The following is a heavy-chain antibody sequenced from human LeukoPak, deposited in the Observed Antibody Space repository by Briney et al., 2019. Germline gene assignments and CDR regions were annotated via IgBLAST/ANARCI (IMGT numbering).Heavy chain of an antibody. V-gene: IGHV1-69*04. J-gene: IGHJ4*02. CDR2: IIPILGIA. Sequence: SVKVSCKASGGTFSSYAISWVRQAPGQGLEWMGRIIPILGIANYAQKFQGRVTITADKSTSTAYMELGSLRSEDTAVYYCAGDMAYYYYYFDYWGQGTLVTVSS. CDR3: AGDMAYYYYYFDY. CDR1: GGTFSSYA. D-gene: IGHD3-10*01.